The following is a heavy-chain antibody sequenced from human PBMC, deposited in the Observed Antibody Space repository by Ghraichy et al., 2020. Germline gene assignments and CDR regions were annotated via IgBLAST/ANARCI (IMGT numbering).Heavy chain of an antibody. V-gene: IGHV3-23*01. J-gene: IGHJ6*02. CDR3: AKAGGYCSGGSCYPYYYYGMDV. Sequence: GALRLSCAASGFTFSSYAMSWVRQAPGKGLEWVSAISGSGGSTYYADSVKGRFTISRDNSKNTLYLQMNSLRAEDTAVYYCAKAGGYCSGGSCYPYYYYGMDVWGQGTTVTVSS. CDR2: ISGSGGST. CDR1: GFTFSSYA. D-gene: IGHD2-15*01.